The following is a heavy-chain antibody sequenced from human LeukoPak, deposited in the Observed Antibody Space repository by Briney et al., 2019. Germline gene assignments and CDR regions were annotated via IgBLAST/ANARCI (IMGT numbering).Heavy chain of an antibody. J-gene: IGHJ4*02. CDR1: GGSISSYY. CDR3: ARGSGGYSYGRDFDY. V-gene: IGHV4-4*07. CDR2: IHTSGST. Sequence: SETLSLTCTFSGGSISSYYWSWIRQPAGKGLEWIGRIHTSGSTNYNPSLKSRVTISVDTSKNQFSLKLSSVTAADTAVYYCARGSGGYSYGRDFDYWGQGTLVTVSS. D-gene: IGHD5-18*01.